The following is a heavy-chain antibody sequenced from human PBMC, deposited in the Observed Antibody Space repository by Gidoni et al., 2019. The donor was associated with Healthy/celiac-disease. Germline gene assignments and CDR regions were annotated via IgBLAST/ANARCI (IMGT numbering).Heavy chain of an antibody. CDR2: MRSKAYGGTT. D-gene: IGHD1-1*01. CDR3: TTQGGGLQRGDFDY. Sequence: EVQLVESGGGLVQPGRSLGLSCPASGFTFGDYAMSWFRQAPGKGLEWVGFMRSKAYGGTTEYAASVKGRFTISRDDSKSIAYLQMNSLKTEDTAVYYCTTQGGGLQRGDFDYWGQGTLVTVSS. J-gene: IGHJ4*02. V-gene: IGHV3-49*03. CDR1: GFTFGDYA.